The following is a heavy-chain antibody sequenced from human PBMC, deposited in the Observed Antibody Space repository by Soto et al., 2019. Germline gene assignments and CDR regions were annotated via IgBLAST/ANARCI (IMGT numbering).Heavy chain of an antibody. J-gene: IGHJ5*02. CDR1: GGSFSGYY. Sequence: QVQLHQWGAGLLRPSETLSLTCAGNGGSFSGYYWSWIRQPPGMGLEWIGEVNHLGSTNYNPSLGSRVTISVDTSNNQVSLKMTSLTAADTAVYYWARLKVRYFDRTWFDPWGQGTLVTVSS. V-gene: IGHV4-34*01. CDR3: ARLKVRYFDRTWFDP. D-gene: IGHD3-9*01. CDR2: VNHLGST.